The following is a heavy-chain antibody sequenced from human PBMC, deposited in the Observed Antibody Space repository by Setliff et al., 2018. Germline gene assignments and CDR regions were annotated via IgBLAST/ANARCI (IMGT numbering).Heavy chain of an antibody. J-gene: IGHJ4*02. CDR3: SKLVRYCTTTACQGASGAEF. CDR2: ISAYTGNT. Sequence: GASVKVSCKASGYTFSNYGITWVRQASGQGLEWMGWISAYTGNTKFAQKFQGRVTMTTDTSTSTAYLELRSLTSDDTAVYYCSKLVRYCTTTACQGASGAEFWGQGTLVTVSS. D-gene: IGHD2-8*01. V-gene: IGHV1-18*01. CDR1: GYTFSNYG.